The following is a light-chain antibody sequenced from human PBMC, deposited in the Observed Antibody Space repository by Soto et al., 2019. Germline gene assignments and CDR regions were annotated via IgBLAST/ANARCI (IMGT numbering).Light chain of an antibody. CDR3: QQYYNWPQLT. J-gene: IGKJ4*01. V-gene: IGKV3-15*01. CDR2: GAS. Sequence: EIVLTQSPGTLSVSPGERATLSCRASQSISTKLAWYQQKPGQAPRLLIYGASTRATGIPVRFSGSGSGTEFTLTISGLQSEDFAVYYCQQYYNWPQLTFGGGTKVDI. CDR1: QSISTK.